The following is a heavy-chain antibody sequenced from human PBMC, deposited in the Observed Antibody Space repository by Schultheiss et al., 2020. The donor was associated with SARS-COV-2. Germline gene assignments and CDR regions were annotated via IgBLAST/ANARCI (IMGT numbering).Heavy chain of an antibody. J-gene: IGHJ4*02. CDR1: GGSISSSNW. V-gene: IGHV4-4*02. Sequence: SETLSLTCAVSGGSISSSNWWSWVRQPPGKGLEWIGYIYYSGSTYYNPSLKSRVTMSVDTSKNQFSLKLSSVTAADTAVYYCSDLYFDYWGQGTLVTVSS. CDR3: SDLYFDY. CDR2: IYYSGST.